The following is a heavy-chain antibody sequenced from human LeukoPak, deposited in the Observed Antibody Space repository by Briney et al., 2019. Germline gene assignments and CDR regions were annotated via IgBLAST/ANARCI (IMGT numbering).Heavy chain of an antibody. Sequence: PSETLSLTCAVSGGSISTYYWSWIRQPAGKGLEWIGRIDTSGNTNYKPSLKSRVTISVDTSKNQFSLKLSSVTAADTAVYYCAREPIAVAGRDNDAFDIWGQGTMVTVSS. CDR2: IDTSGNT. CDR3: AREPIAVAGRDNDAFDI. D-gene: IGHD6-19*01. V-gene: IGHV4-4*07. CDR1: GGSISTYY. J-gene: IGHJ3*02.